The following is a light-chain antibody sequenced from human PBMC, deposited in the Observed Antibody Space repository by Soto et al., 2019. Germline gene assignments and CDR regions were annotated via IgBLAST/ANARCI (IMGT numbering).Light chain of an antibody. CDR2: DVS. CDR3: SSYTSSSTPV. V-gene: IGLV2-14*03. CDR1: NSVVSANHY. J-gene: IGLJ1*01. Sequence: QSALPQPATVSAAPGQSITVSCTGTNSVVSANHYVSWYQHHPGQAPKLMIYDVSYRPSGVSNRFSGSKSGNTASLTISGLQVEDESDYYCSSYTSSSTPVFGTGPKVTV.